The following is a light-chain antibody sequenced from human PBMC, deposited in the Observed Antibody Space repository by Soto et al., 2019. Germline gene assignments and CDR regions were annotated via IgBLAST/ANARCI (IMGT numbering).Light chain of an antibody. CDR1: QSVTSNF. CDR2: GAS. J-gene: IGKJ1*01. V-gene: IGKV3-20*01. Sequence: IVLTQSPRTLSLSPGERATLSCMASQSVTSNFLAWHQHKPGQTPRLLIYGASNRATGIPDRFSGSGSGTDFTLTISRLEPEDFAVYYCQQYGSSWTFGQGTKVDI. CDR3: QQYGSSWT.